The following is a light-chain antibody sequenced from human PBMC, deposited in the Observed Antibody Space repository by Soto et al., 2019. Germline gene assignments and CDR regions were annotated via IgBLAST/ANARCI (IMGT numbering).Light chain of an antibody. J-gene: IGKJ1*01. CDR2: LAS. CDR1: QSVSSSN. Sequence: EIVLTQSPATLSLSPGEAPTLSCRASQSVSSSNLAWYQQKPGQAPRLLIYLASSRAGGIPDRLSGSWFGTDFTLTISRKEAEDFAVYYCQHYGSSWTFGQGTKVDIK. V-gene: IGKV3-20*01. CDR3: QHYGSSWT.